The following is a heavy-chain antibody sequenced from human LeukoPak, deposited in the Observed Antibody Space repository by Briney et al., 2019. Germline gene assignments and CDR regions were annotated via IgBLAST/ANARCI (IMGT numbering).Heavy chain of an antibody. J-gene: IGHJ4*02. CDR2: IKQDGSEK. CDR3: ARSWYGSGSYYLV. Sequence: GGSLRLSCAASGFTFSSYWMSWVRQAPGKGLEWVANIKQDGSEKYYVDSVKGRFTISRDNAKNSLYLQMNSLRAEDTAVYYCARSWYGSGSYYLVWGQGTLVTVSS. CDR1: GFTFSSYW. D-gene: IGHD3-10*01. V-gene: IGHV3-7*01.